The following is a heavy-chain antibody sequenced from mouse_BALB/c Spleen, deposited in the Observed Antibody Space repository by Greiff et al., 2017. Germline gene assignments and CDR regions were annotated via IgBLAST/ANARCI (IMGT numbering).Heavy chain of an antibody. Sequence: DVKLVESGGGLVQPGGSRKLSCAASGFTFSSFGMHWVRQAPEKGLEWVAYISSGSSTIYYADTVKGRFTISRDNPKNTLFLQMTSLRSEDTAMYYCARRSPDYAMDYWGQGTSVTVSS. CDR1: GFTFSSFG. J-gene: IGHJ4*01. CDR2: ISSGSSTI. CDR3: ARRSPDYAMDY. V-gene: IGHV5-17*02.